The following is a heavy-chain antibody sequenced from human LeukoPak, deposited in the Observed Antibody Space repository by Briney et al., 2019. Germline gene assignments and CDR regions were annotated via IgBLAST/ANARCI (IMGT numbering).Heavy chain of an antibody. D-gene: IGHD3-16*01. J-gene: IGHJ4*02. V-gene: IGHV5-51*01. CDR3: ATIDYYAGDY. CDR1: GYSFANRW. Sequence: PGESLKISCKGPGYSFANRWIGWVRQMPGKGLEWMGIIYPRDSDTTYSPSFQGQVTISADKSISTAYLQWSSLKASDTAMYYCATIDYYAGDYWGQGTLVTVSS. CDR2: IYPRDSDT.